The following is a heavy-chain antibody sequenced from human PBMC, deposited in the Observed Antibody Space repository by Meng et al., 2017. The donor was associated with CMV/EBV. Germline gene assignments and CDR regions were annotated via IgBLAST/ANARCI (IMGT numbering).Heavy chain of an antibody. CDR1: GFTFSSYA. V-gene: IGHV3-23*01. D-gene: IGHD6-6*01. CDR3: AKDRYSSWSEGDY. J-gene: IGHJ4*02. CDR2: ISGSGGNT. Sequence: GESLKISCAASGFTFSSYAMNWVRQAPGKGLEWVSAISGSGGNTYYADSVKGRFTISRDNSKNTLYLQMNSLRAEDTAVYYGAKDRYSSWSEGDYWGQGTLVTVSS.